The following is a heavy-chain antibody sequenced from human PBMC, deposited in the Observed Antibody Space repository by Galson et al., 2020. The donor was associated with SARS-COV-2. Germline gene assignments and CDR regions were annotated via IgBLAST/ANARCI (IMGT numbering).Heavy chain of an antibody. V-gene: IGHV4-31*03. J-gene: IGHJ6*02. CDR2: IYYSGST. Sequence: SETLSLTCTVSGGSISSGGYYWRWIRQHPGKGLEWIGYIYYSGSTYYNPSLKSRVTISVDTSKNQFSLKLSSVTAADTAVYYCARATTVTTEHYYGMDVWGQGTTVTVSS. CDR3: ARATTVTTEHYYGMDV. CDR1: GGSISSGGYY. D-gene: IGHD4-17*01.